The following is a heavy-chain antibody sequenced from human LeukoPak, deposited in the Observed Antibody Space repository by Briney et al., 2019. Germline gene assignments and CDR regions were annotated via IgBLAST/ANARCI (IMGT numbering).Heavy chain of an antibody. CDR1: GYTFTSYA. J-gene: IGHJ4*02. V-gene: IGHV1-3*01. CDR2: INAGNGNT. CDR3: ARDRWYYGSGSPNDY. Sequence: ASVKVSCKASGYTFTSYAMHWVRQAPGQRLEWRGWINAGNGNTKYSQKFQGRVTITRDTSASTAYMELSSLRSEDTAVYYCARDRWYYGSGSPNDYWGQGTLVTVSS. D-gene: IGHD3-10*01.